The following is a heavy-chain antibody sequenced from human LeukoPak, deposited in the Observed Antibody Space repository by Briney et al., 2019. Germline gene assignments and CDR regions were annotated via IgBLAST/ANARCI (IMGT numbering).Heavy chain of an antibody. D-gene: IGHD3-22*01. CDR1: GGSISSYY. CDR3: ATGYYEPFEK. Sequence: SETLSLTCTVSGGSISSYYWNWIRQPPGKGPEWIGCISDTGTTKYNPAFKSRVTISVDTSKNQFSLKLTSVTAADTAVYFCATGYYEPFEKWGQGTLVTVSS. V-gene: IGHV4-59*01. J-gene: IGHJ4*02. CDR2: ISDTGTT.